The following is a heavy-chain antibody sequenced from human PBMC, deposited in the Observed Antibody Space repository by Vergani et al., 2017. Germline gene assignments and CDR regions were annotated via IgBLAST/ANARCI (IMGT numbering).Heavy chain of an antibody. CDR2: IYYSGST. D-gene: IGHD6-19*01. CDR3: ASIAVAGTVGY. Sequence: QVQLQESGPGLVKPSETLSLTCTVSGGSISSYYWSWIRQPPGKGLEWNGYIYYSGSTNYNPSLKSRVTISVDTSKNQFSLKLSSVTAADTAVYYGASIAVAGTVGYWGQGTLVTVSS. J-gene: IGHJ4*02. V-gene: IGHV4-59*08. CDR1: GGSISSYY.